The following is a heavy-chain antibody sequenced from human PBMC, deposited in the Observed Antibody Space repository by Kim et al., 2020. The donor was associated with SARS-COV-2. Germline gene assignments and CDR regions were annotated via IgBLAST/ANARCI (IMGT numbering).Heavy chain of an antibody. CDR2: INGDGSST. V-gene: IGHV3-74*01. CDR3: ARGNYHGMDV. J-gene: IGHJ6*02. CDR1: GFTFSSYW. Sequence: GGSLRLSCAASGFTFSSYWMHWVRQAPGKGLVWVSRINGDGSSTIYANSVKGRFTISRDNAKNTLYLQMNSLRAEDTALYYCARGNYHGMDVWGQGTTVT.